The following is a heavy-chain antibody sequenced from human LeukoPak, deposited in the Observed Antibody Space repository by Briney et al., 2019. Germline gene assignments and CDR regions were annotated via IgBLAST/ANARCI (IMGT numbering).Heavy chain of an antibody. V-gene: IGHV3-7*03. CDR1: GFTFSSYW. J-gene: IGHJ6*04. CDR2: IKQDGSEK. Sequence: GGSLRLSCAASGFTFSSYWMSWVRQAPGKGLEWVANIKQDGSEKYYVDSVKGRFTISRDNAKNSLYLQMNSLRAEDTAVYYCARDHRITMVRGVIINPLDVWGKGTTVTVSS. CDR3: ARDHRITMVRGVIINPLDV. D-gene: IGHD3-10*01.